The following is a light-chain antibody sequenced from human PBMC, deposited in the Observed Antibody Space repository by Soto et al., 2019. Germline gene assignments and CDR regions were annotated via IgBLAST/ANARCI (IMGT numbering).Light chain of an antibody. J-gene: IGLJ2*01. CDR2: DVR. Sequence: QSVLTQPRSVSGSPGQSVTISCTGSSSDVGGYNYVSWHQHHPGKAPKLIIYDVRKRPSGVPNRFSGSKSGNTASLTISGLQAEDEADYFCCSYAGTYAVVFGGGTKVTVL. CDR3: CSYAGTYAVV. CDR1: SSDVGGYNY. V-gene: IGLV2-11*01.